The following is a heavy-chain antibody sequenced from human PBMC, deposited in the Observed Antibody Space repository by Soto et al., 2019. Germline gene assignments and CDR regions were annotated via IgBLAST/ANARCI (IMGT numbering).Heavy chain of an antibody. Sequence: QVQLVQSGAEVKKPGSSVKVSCKASGGTFSNYAISWARQAPGQGLEWMGGIIPFLGTPNYAQRFQGRVTITADEATSTAYMELSSLRSEDTAVYYCAGGPYGSGTAPLYGMDVWGQGTTVTVSS. CDR1: GGTFSNYA. V-gene: IGHV1-69*01. CDR3: AGGPYGSGTAPLYGMDV. CDR2: IIPFLGTP. D-gene: IGHD3-10*01. J-gene: IGHJ6*02.